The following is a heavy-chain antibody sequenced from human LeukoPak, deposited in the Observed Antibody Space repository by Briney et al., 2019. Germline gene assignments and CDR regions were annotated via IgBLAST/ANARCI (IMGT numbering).Heavy chain of an antibody. CDR2: IYSGGST. V-gene: IGHV3-53*01. D-gene: IGHD3-22*01. J-gene: IGHJ4*02. CDR1: GFTVSSNY. CDR3: ARAGVYYVSSGPNDY. Sequence: GGSLRLSCAASGFTVSSNYMSWVRQAPGKGLEWVSVIYSGGSTYYADSVKGRFTISRDNSKNTLYLQMNSLRAEDTAVYYCARAGVYYVSSGPNDYWGQGTLVTVSS.